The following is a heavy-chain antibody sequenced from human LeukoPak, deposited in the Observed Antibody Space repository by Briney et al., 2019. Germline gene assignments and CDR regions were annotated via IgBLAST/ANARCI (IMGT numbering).Heavy chain of an antibody. CDR1: GFTFSSYS. Sequence: PGGSLRLSCAASGFTFSSYSMNWVRQAPGKGLEWVSSISSSGSSSNYADSVKGRFTISRDNSKNTLYLQVNSLRAEDTAVYYCAIYLGGGAVPYYFDFWGQGTPVTVSS. CDR3: AIYLGGGAVPYYFDF. J-gene: IGHJ4*02. CDR2: ISSSGSSS. D-gene: IGHD2-15*01. V-gene: IGHV3-23*01.